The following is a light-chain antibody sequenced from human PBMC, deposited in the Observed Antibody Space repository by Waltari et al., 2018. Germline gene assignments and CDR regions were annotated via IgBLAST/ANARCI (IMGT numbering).Light chain of an antibody. CDR3: QQRGSWPLT. Sequence: EIVLTQFPATLSLSPGERATLSCRARQSVGDFLAWYQQKPVQAPRLLIYDAAKRVTGIPARVSGSGSGTDVTLTISSLEPEDFALYYCQQRGSWPLTFGGGTTVEIK. CDR1: QSVGDF. J-gene: IGKJ4*01. CDR2: DAA. V-gene: IGKV3-11*01.